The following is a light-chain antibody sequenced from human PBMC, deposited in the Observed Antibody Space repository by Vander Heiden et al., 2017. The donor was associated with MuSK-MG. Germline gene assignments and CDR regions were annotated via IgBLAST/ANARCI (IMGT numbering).Light chain of an antibody. J-gene: IGLJ1*01. CDR1: SSNIGSNT. CDR2: NNN. V-gene: IGLV1-44*01. Sequence: QSVLTQPPSVSGTPGQRVPIACSGSSSNIGSNTANWYQQLPGTAPKLLIYNNNQRPSGGPDRFSGSKTGTSASLAISGLQSEDEADYYCAAWDATLDGPSFVFGTGTEVTVL. CDR3: AAWDATLDGPSFV.